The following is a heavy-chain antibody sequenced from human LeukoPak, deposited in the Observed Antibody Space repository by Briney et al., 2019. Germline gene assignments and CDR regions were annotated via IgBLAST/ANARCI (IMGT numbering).Heavy chain of an antibody. Sequence: GGSLSLSCAASGFTFSSYSMNWVRQAPGKGLEWVSSISSSSSYIYYADSVKGRFTISRDNAKNSLYLQMNSLRAQDTAVYYCARGVQLWSRFDPWGQGTLVTVPS. CDR3: ARGVQLWSRFDP. D-gene: IGHD5-18*01. CDR1: GFTFSSYS. CDR2: ISSSSSYI. V-gene: IGHV3-21*01. J-gene: IGHJ5*02.